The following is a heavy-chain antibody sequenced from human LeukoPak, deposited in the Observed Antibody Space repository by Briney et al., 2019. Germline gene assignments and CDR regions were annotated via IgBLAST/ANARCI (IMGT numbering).Heavy chain of an antibody. CDR1: GYSFISYW. D-gene: IGHD1-26*01. CDR3: ARRGGGRGELLEDPLDY. V-gene: IGHV5-51*01. J-gene: IGHJ4*02. Sequence: GESLKISCKGSGYSFISYWVDWVRQMPGKGLEWMGIIYPGDSDTRYSPSFQGQVTISADKSITTAYLQWSSLKASDTAMYYCARRGGGRGELLEDPLDYWGQGTLVTVSS. CDR2: IYPGDSDT.